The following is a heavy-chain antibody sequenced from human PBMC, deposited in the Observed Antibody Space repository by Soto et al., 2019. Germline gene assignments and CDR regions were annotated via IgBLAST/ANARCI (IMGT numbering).Heavy chain of an antibody. Sequence: EVQLVESGGGLVQPGGSLRLSCAASGLIFSDYHMDWVRQAPGKGVEWVGRIRRKANSYTTEYAASVKGRFTISRDESKNSLYLQMNSLKSEDTAVYYCAMLGGWSGGSSGMDVWGQGTTVTVSS. V-gene: IGHV3-72*01. CDR1: GLIFSDYH. J-gene: IGHJ6*02. D-gene: IGHD6-19*01. CDR2: IRRKANSYTT. CDR3: AMLGGWSGGSSGMDV.